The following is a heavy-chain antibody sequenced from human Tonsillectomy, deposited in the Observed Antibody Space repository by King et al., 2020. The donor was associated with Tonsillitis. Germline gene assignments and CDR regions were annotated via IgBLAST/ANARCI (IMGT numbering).Heavy chain of an antibody. CDR3: VRDGHFSGFDY. CDR2: IYWDDDK. Sequence: QITLKESGPTLVKPTQTLTLTCTFSGFSLSTNEMAVGWIRQPPGKALEWLALIYWDDDKSYSPSLKSRLTIAKDTSKSQVVLTVTNMDPGDTATYYCVRDGHFSGFDYWGPGTPVTVSS. V-gene: IGHV2-5*02. J-gene: IGHJ4*02. CDR1: GFSLSTNEMA. D-gene: IGHD5-24*01.